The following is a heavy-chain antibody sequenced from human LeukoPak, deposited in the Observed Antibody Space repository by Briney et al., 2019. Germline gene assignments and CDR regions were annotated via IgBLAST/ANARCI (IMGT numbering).Heavy chain of an antibody. J-gene: IGHJ4*02. V-gene: IGHV3-74*01. CDR1: GLAFSTYW. CDR2: IKSDGSST. CDR3: ARDVGYQVDY. D-gene: IGHD2-15*01. Sequence: GGSLRLSCAATGLAFSTYWMHWVRQAPGKGLVWVSLIKSDGSSTNYADSVKGRFTISRDNAKNTLYLQMNSPRAEDTAVYYCARDVGYQVDYWGQGTLVTVSS.